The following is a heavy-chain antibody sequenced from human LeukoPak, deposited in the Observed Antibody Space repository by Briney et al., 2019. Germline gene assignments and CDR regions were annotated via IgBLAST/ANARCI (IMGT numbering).Heavy chain of an antibody. J-gene: IGHJ4*02. CDR2: ISYSGST. Sequence: SETLSLTCNVSGGSISSYYWIWIRQPPGKGLEWIGYISYSGSTYYNPSLKSRVTMSVDTSKNQFSLKLSSVTAADTAVYYCARDHGEGQFDYWGQGTLVTVSS. V-gene: IGHV4-59*12. CDR3: ARDHGEGQFDY. D-gene: IGHD7-27*01. CDR1: GGSISSYY.